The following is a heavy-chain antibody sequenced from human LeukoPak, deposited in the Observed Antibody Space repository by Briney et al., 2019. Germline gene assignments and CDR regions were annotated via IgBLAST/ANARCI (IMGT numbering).Heavy chain of an antibody. Sequence: PGGSLRLSCGASGFMFSTYWMSWVRQAPGKGLEWVANIKEDGSEKYYVDFVKGRFIISRDNFRKSLYLYMDSLRAEDTAVYYCARDALWFGESLRGYYYMDVWAKGTTVTVS. J-gene: IGHJ6*03. D-gene: IGHD3-10*01. CDR1: GFMFSTYW. V-gene: IGHV3-7*01. CDR2: IKEDGSEK. CDR3: ARDALWFGESLRGYYYMDV.